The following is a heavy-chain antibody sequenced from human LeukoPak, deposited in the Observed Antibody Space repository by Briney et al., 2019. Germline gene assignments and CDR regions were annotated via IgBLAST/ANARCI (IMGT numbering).Heavy chain of an antibody. J-gene: IGHJ4*02. Sequence: QPGASLRLSCAASGFTFSSYAMSCVRQAPGKVLEWVSDISGSGGITYNAHSVKGRDTLSRDNSKNTLYLQKNSLRAEDTAVYYCAKKSERWLQSFDYGGEGTLVTVPS. D-gene: IGHD5-24*01. V-gene: IGHV3-23*01. CDR3: AKKSERWLQSFDY. CDR2: ISGSGGIT. CDR1: GFTFSSYA.